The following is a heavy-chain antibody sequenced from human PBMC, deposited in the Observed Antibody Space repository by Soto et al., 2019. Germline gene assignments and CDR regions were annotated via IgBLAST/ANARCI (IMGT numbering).Heavy chain of an antibody. CDR3: TTLPTLGYCSSTCCYELGDAFDI. J-gene: IGHJ3*02. V-gene: IGHV3-15*01. Sequence: GGSLRLSCAASGFTFSNAWMSWVRQAPGKGLEWVGRIKSKTDGGTTDYAAPVKGRFTISRDDSKNTLYLQMNSLKTEDTAVYYCTTLPTLGYCSSTCCYELGDAFDIWGQGTMVTVSS. CDR1: GFTFSNAW. D-gene: IGHD2-2*01. CDR2: IKSKTDGGTT.